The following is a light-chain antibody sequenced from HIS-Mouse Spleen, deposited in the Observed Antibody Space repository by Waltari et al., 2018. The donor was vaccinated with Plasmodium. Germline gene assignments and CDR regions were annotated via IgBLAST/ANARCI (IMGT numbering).Light chain of an antibody. CDR3: QQSYSTWT. CDR2: AAS. J-gene: IGKJ1*01. V-gene: IGKV1-39*01. CDR1: QSISSY. Sequence: DIQMTQSPSSLSASVGDRVTITCRASQSISSYLNWYQQKPGKAPKLLIYAASRLQSGVPSRFSGSGAGTDFTLNISSLQPEDFATYYCQQSYSTWTFGQGTKVEIK.